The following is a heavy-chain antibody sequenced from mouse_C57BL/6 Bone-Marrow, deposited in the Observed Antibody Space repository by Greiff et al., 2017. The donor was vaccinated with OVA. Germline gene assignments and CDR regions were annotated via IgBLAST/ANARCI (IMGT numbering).Heavy chain of an antibody. CDR1: GYAFSSSW. V-gene: IGHV1-82*01. J-gene: IGHJ1*03. Sequence: QVQLQQSGPELVKPGASVKISCKASGYAFSSSWMNWVKQRPGKGLEWIGRIYPGDGDTNYNGKFKGKATLTADKSSSTAYMQLSSLTSEDSAVYFCARWPWYFDVWGTGTTVTVSS. CDR3: ARWPWYFDV. CDR2: IYPGDGDT.